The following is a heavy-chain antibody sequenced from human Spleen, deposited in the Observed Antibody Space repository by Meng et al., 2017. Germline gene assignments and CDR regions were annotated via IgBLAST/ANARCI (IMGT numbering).Heavy chain of an antibody. Sequence: GESLKISCAASGFTFSSYAMHWVRQAPGKGLEWVAVISYDGSNKYYADSVKGRFTISRDNSKNTLYLQMNSLRAEDTAVYYCARDVRHNAEYFQHWGQGTLVTVYS. V-gene: IGHV3-30*01. CDR1: GFTFSSYA. CDR2: ISYDGSNK. D-gene: IGHD1-14*01. CDR3: ARDVRHNAEYFQH. J-gene: IGHJ1*01.